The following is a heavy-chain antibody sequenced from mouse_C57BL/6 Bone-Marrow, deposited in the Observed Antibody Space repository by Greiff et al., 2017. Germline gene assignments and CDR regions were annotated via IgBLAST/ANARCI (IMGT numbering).Heavy chain of an antibody. J-gene: IGHJ4*01. D-gene: IGHD4-1*01. CDR2: IDPENGDT. CDR3: TTDWEMDY. CDR1: GFNIKDDY. V-gene: IGHV14-4*01. Sequence: EVKLQESGAELVRPGASVKLSCTASGFNIKDDYMHWVKQRPEQGLEWIGWIDPENGDTEYASKFQGKATITADTSSNTAYLQLSSLTSEDTAVYYCTTDWEMDYWGQGTSVTVSS.